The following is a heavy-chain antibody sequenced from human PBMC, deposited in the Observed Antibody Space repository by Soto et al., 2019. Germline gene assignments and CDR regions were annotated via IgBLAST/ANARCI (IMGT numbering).Heavy chain of an antibody. CDR1: SDSMNSGGYY. V-gene: IGHV4-31*03. D-gene: IGHD6-6*01. Sequence: SETLSLTCSVSSDSMNSGGYYWSWIRQHPGKGLEWIGYIYSNGDTYYNPSLKSRVTISVDTSKKQFSLNLTSVTAADTAVYYCARRGGSSSGYYYYAMDVWGQGTTVTSP. CDR3: ARRGGSSSGYYYYAMDV. J-gene: IGHJ6*02. CDR2: IYSNGDT.